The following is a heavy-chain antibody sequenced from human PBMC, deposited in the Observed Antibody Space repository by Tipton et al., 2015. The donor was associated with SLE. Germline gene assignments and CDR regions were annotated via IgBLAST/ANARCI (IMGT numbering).Heavy chain of an antibody. V-gene: IGHV4-39*07. CDR2: IYYSGST. CDR1: GGSISSSSYY. J-gene: IGHJ2*01. Sequence: TLSLTCTVSGGSISSSSYYWGWIRQTPGKGLEWIGTIYYSGSTYCKPSLKSRVTISVDTSKNQFSLKLSSVTAADTAVYYCARDGSGWTGYWYFDLWGRGTLVTVSS. D-gene: IGHD6-19*01. CDR3: ARDGSGWTGYWYFDL.